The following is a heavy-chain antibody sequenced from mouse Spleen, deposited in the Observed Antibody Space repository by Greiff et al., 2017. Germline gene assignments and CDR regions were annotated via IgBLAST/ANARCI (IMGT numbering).Heavy chain of an antibody. CDR2: ISYDGSN. D-gene: IGHD2-1*01. CDR1: GYSITSGYY. CDR3: ARGRGNLYYYAMDY. J-gene: IGHJ4*01. V-gene: IGHV3-6*01. Sequence: EVQLVESGPGLVKPSQSLSLTCSVTGYSITSGYYWNWIRQFPGNKLEWMGYISYDGSNNYNPSLKNRISITRDTSKNQFFLKLNSVTTEDTATYYCARGRGNLYYYAMDYWGQGTSVTVSS.